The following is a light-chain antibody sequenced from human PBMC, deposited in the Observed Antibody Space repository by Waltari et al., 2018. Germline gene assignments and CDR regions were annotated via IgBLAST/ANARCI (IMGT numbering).Light chain of an antibody. Sequence: EIVLAQSPATLSLSPGERATLSCRASRSVRSYLAWYQQKPGQAPRLLIYDTSLRATDIPGRFSGSGSGTDFTLSISDLEPEDSAVYYCQQRSVWPITFGQGTRLEIK. V-gene: IGKV3-11*01. CDR1: RSVRSY. CDR2: DTS. CDR3: QQRSVWPIT. J-gene: IGKJ5*01.